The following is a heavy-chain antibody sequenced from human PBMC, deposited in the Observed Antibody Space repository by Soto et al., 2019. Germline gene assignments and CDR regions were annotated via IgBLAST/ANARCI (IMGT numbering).Heavy chain of an antibody. CDR2: ISAYNGNT. D-gene: IGHD4-4*01. CDR3: ARITTSPPKMAFDI. J-gene: IGHJ3*02. Sequence: ASVKVSCKSSGYTFTSYGISWVRQAPGQGLEWMGWISAYNGNTNYAQKLQGRVTMTTDTSTSTAYMELRSLRSDDTAVYYCARITTSPPKMAFDIWGQGTMVTVSS. V-gene: IGHV1-18*01. CDR1: GYTFTSYG.